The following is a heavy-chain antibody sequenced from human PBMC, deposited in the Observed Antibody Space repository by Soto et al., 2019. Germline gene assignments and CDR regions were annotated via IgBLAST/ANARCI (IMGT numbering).Heavy chain of an antibody. CDR2: IHPDGGHT. CDR3: ARGDNDY. CDR1: GGTFSSYA. J-gene: IGHJ4*02. V-gene: IGHV1-46*01. Sequence: GASVKVSCKASGGTFSSYAISWVRQAPGQGLEWMGVIHPDGGHTTYSQKFQDRVTMTRDTFTSTIYMELSSLRSEDTAVYYCARGDNDYWGQGTLVTVSS.